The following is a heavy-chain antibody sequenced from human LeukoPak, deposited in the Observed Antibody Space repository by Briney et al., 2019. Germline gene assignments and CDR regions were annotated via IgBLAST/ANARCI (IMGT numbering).Heavy chain of an antibody. CDR3: AKRPVSEDSWYDY. CDR2: ISGGGSRT. Sequence: GGSLGLSCAASGFTFSSYSMNWVRQTPGRGLDWVSAISGGGSRTYYADSVKGRFTISRDNSKNTLYLQMSSLRAEDTAVYYCAKRPVSEDSWYDYWGQGTLVTVSS. J-gene: IGHJ4*02. CDR1: GFTFSSYS. V-gene: IGHV3-23*01. D-gene: IGHD6-13*01.